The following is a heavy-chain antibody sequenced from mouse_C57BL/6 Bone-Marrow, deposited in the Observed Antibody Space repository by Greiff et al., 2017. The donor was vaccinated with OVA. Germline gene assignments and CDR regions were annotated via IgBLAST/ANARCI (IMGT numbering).Heavy chain of an antibody. CDR1: GFNIQDDY. CDR2: IDPENGDT. V-gene: IGHV14-4*01. Sequence: EVTLQESGAELVRPGASVKLSCTASGFNIQDDYMHWVKQRPEQGLEWIGWIDPENGDTEYASKFQGKATITADTSSNTAYLQLSSLTSEDTAVYYCTRYGYYWYFDVWGTGTTVTVSS. CDR3: TRYGYYWYFDV. J-gene: IGHJ1*03. D-gene: IGHD2-2*01.